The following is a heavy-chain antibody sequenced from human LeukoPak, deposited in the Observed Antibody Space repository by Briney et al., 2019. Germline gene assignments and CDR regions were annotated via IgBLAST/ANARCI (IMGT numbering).Heavy chain of an antibody. CDR2: IYHSGST. D-gene: IGHD4-11*01. CDR3: ASLTTVTMGAFGI. J-gene: IGHJ3*02. V-gene: IGHV4-31*02. Sequence: PSQTLSLTCTVSGGSISSDGYDWSWIRQQPGKGLEGIGYIYHSGSTYYNPSLKSRVTISVDTSKNQFSLKLSSVTAADTAVYYCASLTTVTMGAFGIWGQGTMVTVSS. CDR1: GGSISSDGYD.